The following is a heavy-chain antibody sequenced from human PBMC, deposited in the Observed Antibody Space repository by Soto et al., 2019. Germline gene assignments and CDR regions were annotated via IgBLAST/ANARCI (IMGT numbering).Heavy chain of an antibody. CDR1: GFTFSSYG. Sequence: PGGSLRLSCAASGFTFSSYGMHWVRQAPGKGLEWVAVIWYDGSNKYYADSVKGRFTTSRDNSKNTLYLQMNSLRAEDTAVYYCARDGLLVYYDSSGPDVWGQGTTVTVSS. CDR3: ARDGLLVYYDSSGPDV. V-gene: IGHV3-33*01. D-gene: IGHD3-22*01. CDR2: IWYDGSNK. J-gene: IGHJ6*02.